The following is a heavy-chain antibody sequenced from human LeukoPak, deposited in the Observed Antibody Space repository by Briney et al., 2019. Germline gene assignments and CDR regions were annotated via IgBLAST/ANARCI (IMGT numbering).Heavy chain of an antibody. CDR3: ARESQYSYGLNWFDP. CDR1: GGSISSSNW. CDR2: IFYSGST. J-gene: IGHJ5*02. Sequence: PSETLSLTCAVSGGSISSSNWWSWVRQPPGKGLEWIGNIFYSGSTYYSPSLKSRVTISLDTSKNQFSLKLSSVTAADTAIYYCARESQYSYGLNWFDPWGQGTLVAVSS. V-gene: IGHV4-4*02. D-gene: IGHD2-15*01.